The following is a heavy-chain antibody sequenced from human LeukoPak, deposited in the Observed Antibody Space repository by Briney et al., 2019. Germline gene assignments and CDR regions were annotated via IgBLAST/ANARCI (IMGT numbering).Heavy chain of an antibody. Sequence: GGSLRLSCAASGFTFSSYSMNWVRQAPGKGLEWVSSISSSSSYLYYADSVKGRFTISRDNVKNSLYLQMNSLRAEDTAVYYCASSMVRGVISIRDYYMDVWGKGTTVTVSS. V-gene: IGHV3-21*01. J-gene: IGHJ6*03. D-gene: IGHD3-10*01. CDR1: GFTFSSYS. CDR3: ASSMVRGVISIRDYYMDV. CDR2: ISSSSSYL.